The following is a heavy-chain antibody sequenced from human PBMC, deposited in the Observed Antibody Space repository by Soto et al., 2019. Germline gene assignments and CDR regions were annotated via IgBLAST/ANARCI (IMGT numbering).Heavy chain of an antibody. Sequence: GASVKVSCKASGYTFTNYAMHWVRQAPGQRLEWMGWINGGNGDTKYSQKFQGRVTITRDTSASTAYMELSSLRSEDTAVYYCAGAQLSAFDFWGQGTLVTVSS. CDR2: INGGNGDT. J-gene: IGHJ4*02. V-gene: IGHV1-3*01. CDR3: AGAQLSAFDF. CDR1: GYTFTNYA. D-gene: IGHD1-1*01.